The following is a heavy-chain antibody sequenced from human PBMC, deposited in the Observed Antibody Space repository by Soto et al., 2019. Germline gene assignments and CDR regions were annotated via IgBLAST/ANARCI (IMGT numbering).Heavy chain of an antibody. CDR1: GFSLSTNGVG. Sequence: QITLKESGPTLVKPTQTLTLTCTFSGFSLSTNGVGVGWIRQPPGKALGWLALIYWDDDKRYSPSLKSRLTITKDTSKNRLVLTMTNTDPSDTATEYWAQSPRITMYDYWGQGTLVTVCS. CDR2: IYWDDDK. CDR3: AQSPRITMYDY. D-gene: IGHD3-10*02. J-gene: IGHJ4*02. V-gene: IGHV2-5*02.